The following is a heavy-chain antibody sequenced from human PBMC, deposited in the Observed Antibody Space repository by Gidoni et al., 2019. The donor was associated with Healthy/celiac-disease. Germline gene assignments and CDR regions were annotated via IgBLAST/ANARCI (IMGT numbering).Heavy chain of an antibody. CDR3: ARTPYCGGDCYFRFDY. V-gene: IGHV1-18*04. CDR2: ISAYNGNT. J-gene: IGHJ4*02. CDR1: GYTFTSYG. Sequence: QVQLVQSGAEVKKPGASVKFSCKASGYTFTSYGISWVRQAPGQGLEWMGWISAYNGNTNYAQKLQGRVTMTTDTSTSTAYMELRSLRSDDTAVYYCARTPYCGGDCYFRFDYWGQGTLVTVSS. D-gene: IGHD2-21*02.